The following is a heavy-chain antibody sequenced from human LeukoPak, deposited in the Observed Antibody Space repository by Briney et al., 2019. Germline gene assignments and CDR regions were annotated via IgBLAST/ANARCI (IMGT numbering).Heavy chain of an antibody. CDR2: IHTSGTT. J-gene: IGHJ4*02. CDR1: GGSISTSY. V-gene: IGHV4-4*07. CDR3: ARDLRVSNSLPLDS. Sequence: SETLSLTCTVSGGSISTSYWSWIRQPAGKGLEWIGRIHTSGTTNYNPSLRSRVTMSVDTSKNQFSLHLNSVTPEDTAVYYCARDLRVSNSLPLDSWGQGTLVTVSS. D-gene: IGHD4-11*01.